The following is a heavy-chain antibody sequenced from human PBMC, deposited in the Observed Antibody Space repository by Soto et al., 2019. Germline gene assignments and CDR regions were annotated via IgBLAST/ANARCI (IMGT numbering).Heavy chain of an antibody. Sequence: GGSRRRSWAASGFTFSSYGMSWVREAPGKGLEWVSAISGSGGSTYYADSVKGRFTISRDNSKNTLYLQMNSLRAEDTAVYYCAKDREYGDFFDYWGQGTLVTVSS. J-gene: IGHJ4*02. CDR2: ISGSGGST. CDR1: GFTFSSYG. V-gene: IGHV3-23*01. CDR3: AKDREYGDFFDY. D-gene: IGHD4-17*01.